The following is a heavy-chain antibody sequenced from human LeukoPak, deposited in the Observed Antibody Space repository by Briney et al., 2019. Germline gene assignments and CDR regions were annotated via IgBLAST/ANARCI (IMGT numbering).Heavy chain of an antibody. V-gene: IGHV4-4*09. J-gene: IGHJ4*02. Sequence: SETLSLTCIVSGGSMSGHYWSWIRQPPGKGLEWIGYTFSSGATAYNPSLKSRVTISVDTSGSQFSLNLSSVTAADTAVYFCARRSRSGYFLDSWGQGTLVTVSS. CDR1: GGSMSGHY. D-gene: IGHD5-12*01. CDR3: ARRSRSGYFLDS. CDR2: TFSSGAT.